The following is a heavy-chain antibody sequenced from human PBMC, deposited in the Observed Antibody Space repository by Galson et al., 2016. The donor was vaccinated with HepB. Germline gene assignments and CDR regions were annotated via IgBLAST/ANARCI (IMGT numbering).Heavy chain of an antibody. CDR2: INQDGSEI. CDR1: GFSFNSFW. J-gene: IGHJ6*03. V-gene: IGHV3-7*03. D-gene: IGHD5-24*01. CDR3: AGYIPGLTMDV. Sequence: SLRLSCAVSGFSFNSFWMTWVRQAPGKGLEWVASINQDGSEIQYVASVKGRFTISRDNAKNSVYLQMNNLRVEDSALYYCAGYIPGLTMDVWGKGTTVTVSS.